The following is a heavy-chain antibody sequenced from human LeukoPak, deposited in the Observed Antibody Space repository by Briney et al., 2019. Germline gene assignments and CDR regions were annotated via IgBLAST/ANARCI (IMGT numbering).Heavy chain of an antibody. J-gene: IGHJ4*02. D-gene: IGHD5-24*01. V-gene: IGHV3-30*04. CDR2: ISYDGSNK. CDR1: GFTFSSYA. Sequence: GGSLRLSCAASGFTFSSYAMYWVRQAPGKGLEWVAVISYDGSNKYYADSVKGRFTISRDNSKNTLYLQMNSLRAEDTAVYYCARGAWRWEMATTQFDYWGQGTLVTVSS. CDR3: ARGAWRWEMATTQFDY.